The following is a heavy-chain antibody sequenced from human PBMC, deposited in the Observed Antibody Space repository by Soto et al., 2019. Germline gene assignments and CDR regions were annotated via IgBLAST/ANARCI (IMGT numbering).Heavy chain of an antibody. CDR2: IYPGDSET. V-gene: IGHV5-51*01. J-gene: IGHJ4*02. CDR3: ARLGFPGAIYFDS. CDR1: GYNFTTFW. Sequence: GESLKISCKGSGYNFTTFWIGWVRQMPGKGLEWMGIIYPGDSETKYSPDFEGQVTISADRSTNTAYLQWRSLRASDTAMYYCARLGFPGAIYFDSWGLGTLVTVSA.